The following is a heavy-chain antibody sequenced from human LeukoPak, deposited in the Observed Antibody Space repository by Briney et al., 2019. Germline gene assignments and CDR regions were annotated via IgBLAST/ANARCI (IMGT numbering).Heavy chain of an antibody. CDR2: IWYDGSKR. V-gene: IGHV3-33*06. CDR1: GLSFRSFA. CDR3: AKEGGRYFGT. D-gene: IGHD3-9*01. Sequence: PGGSLRLSCAGSGLSFRSFAIHWVRQAPGKGLEWVAVIWYDGSKRYHADSVEGRFTISRDNTKDTAYLQMSSLTVEDTAVYYCAKEGGRYFGTWGQGTLGTGS. J-gene: IGHJ4*01.